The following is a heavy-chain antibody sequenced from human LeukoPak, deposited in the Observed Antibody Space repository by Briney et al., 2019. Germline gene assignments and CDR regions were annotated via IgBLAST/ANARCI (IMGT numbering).Heavy chain of an antibody. J-gene: IGHJ6*02. CDR3: AKDFPHYYEVPHGMDV. Sequence: PGGSLRLSCAASGFGFGQYEMNWVRQAPGKGLEWIAYISVCAATIYYGDSVEGRFTISRDDAKNSLYLQMNGLRVEDTAIYYCAKDFPHYYEVPHGMDVWGQGTTVTV. V-gene: IGHV3-48*03. D-gene: IGHD3-22*01. CDR2: ISVCAATI. CDR1: GFGFGQYE.